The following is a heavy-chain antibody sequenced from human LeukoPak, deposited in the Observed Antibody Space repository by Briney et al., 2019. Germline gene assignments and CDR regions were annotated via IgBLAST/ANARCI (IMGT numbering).Heavy chain of an antibody. CDR1: GFTFSPFTNFA. Sequence: PGGSLRLSCAASGFTFSPFTNFAMSWVRQAPGEGLECVSVVSAGGDRTYYADSVKGRFTISRDNSKKTVDLQMNSLRAEDTAVYFCAKGHSDFGTGFDGWGQGTLVTVSS. V-gene: IGHV3-23*01. CDR2: VSAGGDRT. J-gene: IGHJ4*02. CDR3: AKGHSDFGTGFDG. D-gene: IGHD4-17*01.